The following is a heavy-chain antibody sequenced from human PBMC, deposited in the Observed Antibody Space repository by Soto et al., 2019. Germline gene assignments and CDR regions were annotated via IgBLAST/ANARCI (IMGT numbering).Heavy chain of an antibody. D-gene: IGHD6-19*01. CDR2: IKVXNGNT. CDR3: AREKWGSGSRWLAP. Sequence: VXXSCKASGYTYISYSMHWVRQAPGQRLEWMGWIKVXNGNTXYSQNLQGRVTXNQDTSAXXAYMELSSLTSEDKAVYYCAREKWGSGSRWLAPWGKGTLVTVYS. CDR1: GYTYISYS. J-gene: IGHJ5*02. V-gene: IGHV1-3*01.